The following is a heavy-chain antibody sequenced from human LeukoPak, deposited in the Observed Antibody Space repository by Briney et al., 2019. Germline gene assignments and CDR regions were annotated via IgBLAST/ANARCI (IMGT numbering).Heavy chain of an antibody. CDR1: GFTFSSYE. CDR2: ISSSGSTI. J-gene: IGHJ5*02. D-gene: IGHD2-15*01. V-gene: IGHV3-48*03. CDR3: ARGGSVVVVAATFDP. Sequence: GGSLRLSCAASGFTFSSYEMNWVRQAPGKGLEWVSYISSSGSTIYYADSVKGRFTISRDNAKNSLYLQMNSLRAEDTAVYYCARGGSVVVVAATFDPWGQGTLVTVSS.